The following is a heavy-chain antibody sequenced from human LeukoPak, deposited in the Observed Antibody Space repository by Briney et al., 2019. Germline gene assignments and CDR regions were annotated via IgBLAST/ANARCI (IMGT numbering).Heavy chain of an antibody. CDR1: GFTFNNFA. V-gene: IGHV3-48*03. CDR2: ISSSGTPI. CDR3: ARAIDY. Sequence: PGGSLRLSCAASGFTFNNFAMNWVRQAPGKGLEWVSYISSSGTPIYYADSVKGRFTISRDNAKNSLYLQMNSLRAEDTAVYYCARAIDYWGQGTLVTVSS. J-gene: IGHJ4*02.